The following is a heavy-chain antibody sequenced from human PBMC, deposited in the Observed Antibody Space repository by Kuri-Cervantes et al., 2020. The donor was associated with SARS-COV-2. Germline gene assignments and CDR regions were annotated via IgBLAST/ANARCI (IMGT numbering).Heavy chain of an antibody. J-gene: IGHJ4*02. Sequence: GESLKISCAASGFTFSGYGMHWVRQAPGKGLEWVAVISYDGSNKYYADSVKGRFTISRDNSKNTLYLQMNSLRAEDTAVYYCARDQIGAEAGMENDYWGQGTLVTVSS. V-gene: IGHV3-30*03. CDR1: GFTFSGYG. CDR3: ARDQIGAEAGMENDY. D-gene: IGHD6-19*01. CDR2: ISYDGSNK.